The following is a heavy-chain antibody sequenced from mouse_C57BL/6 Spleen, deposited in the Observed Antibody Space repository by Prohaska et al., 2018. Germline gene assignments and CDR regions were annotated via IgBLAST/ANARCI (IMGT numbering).Heavy chain of an antibody. V-gene: IGHV4-1*01. CDR1: GIDFSRYW. J-gene: IGHJ4*01. CDR3: AKETGTPMDY. CDR2: IKPDSSTI. D-gene: IGHD4-1*01. Sequence: EVKLLQSGGGLVQPGGSLKLSCAASGIDFSRYWMSWVRRAPGKGLEWIGEIKPDSSTINYAPSLKGKFIISRDNAKNTLYLQMSRVRSEDTALYYCAKETGTPMDYWGQGTSVTVSS.